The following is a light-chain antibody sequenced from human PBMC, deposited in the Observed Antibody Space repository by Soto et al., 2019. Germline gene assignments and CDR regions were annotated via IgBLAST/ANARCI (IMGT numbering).Light chain of an antibody. Sequence: QSLLTQPRSVSGSPGQSVTISCTGTSSDVGGYNYVSWYQHHPGKAPKLIIYDVSKRPSGVPDRFSGSKSGNTASLTISGLQAEDEADYYCCSYVGSYILVFGGGTKLTVL. V-gene: IGLV2-11*01. CDR2: DVS. J-gene: IGLJ2*01. CDR3: CSYVGSYILV. CDR1: SSDVGGYNY.